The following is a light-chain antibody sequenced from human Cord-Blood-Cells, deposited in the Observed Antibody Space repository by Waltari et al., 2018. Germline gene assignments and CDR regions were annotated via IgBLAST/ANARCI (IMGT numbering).Light chain of an antibody. J-gene: IGKJ1*01. V-gene: IGKV3-20*01. CDR1: QSVSSSY. CDR3: QQYGSSRT. CDR2: GAS. Sequence: EIVLTQSPCTLSLSPGERATLSCSASQSVSSSYFAWYQQKPGQAHRLLIYGASSRATGIADRCRGSGSGTDCTLTISRLEPEDFAVYYCQQYGSSRTFGQGTKVEIK.